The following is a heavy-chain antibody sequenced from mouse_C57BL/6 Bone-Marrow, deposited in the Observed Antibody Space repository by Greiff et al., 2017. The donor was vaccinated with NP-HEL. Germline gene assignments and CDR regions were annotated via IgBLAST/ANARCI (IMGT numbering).Heavy chain of an antibody. V-gene: IGHV1-18*01. Sequence: EVKLVESGPELVKPGASVKIPCKASGYTFTDYNMDWVKQSHGKSLEWIGDINPNNGGTIYNQKFKGKATLTVDKSSSTAYMELRSLTSEDTAVYYCARRDYYGSFAYWGQGTLVTVSA. CDR2: INPNNGGT. J-gene: IGHJ3*01. D-gene: IGHD1-1*01. CDR1: GYTFTDYN. CDR3: ARRDYYGSFAY.